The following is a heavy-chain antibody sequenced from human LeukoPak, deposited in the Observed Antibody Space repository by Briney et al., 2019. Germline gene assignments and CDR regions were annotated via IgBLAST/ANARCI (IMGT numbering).Heavy chain of an antibody. CDR2: IFNSGTT. Sequence: SETLSVTCTVSGDSITGHNWSWIRQPPGKGLEWVGNIFNSGTTNYNPSLKSRGSMSVDTSNNPLSLKLRSVTAADTAVYFCARDFGISYYDAPWFDIWGQGTLVTVSS. J-gene: IGHJ5*02. CDR3: ARDFGISYYDAPWFDI. D-gene: IGHD1-26*01. CDR1: GDSITGHN. V-gene: IGHV4-59*11.